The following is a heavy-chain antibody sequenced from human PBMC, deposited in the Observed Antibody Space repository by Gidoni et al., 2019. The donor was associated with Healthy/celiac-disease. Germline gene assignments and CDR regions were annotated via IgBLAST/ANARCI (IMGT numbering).Heavy chain of an antibody. CDR1: GFNFSNAW. V-gene: IGHV3-15*01. D-gene: IGHD2-21*02. CDR2: ITSKTDGGTT. CDR3: TTDGCGGDCYPDY. J-gene: IGHJ4*02. Sequence: ASGFNFSNAWMSWVRQAPGQGLEWVGRITSKTDGGTTDYAAPVKGRFTISSDDSKNTLYLQMNSLKTEDTAVYYCTTDGCGGDCYPDYWGQGTLVTVSS.